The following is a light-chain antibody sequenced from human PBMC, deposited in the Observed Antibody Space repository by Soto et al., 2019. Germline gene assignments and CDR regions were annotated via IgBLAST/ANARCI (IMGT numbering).Light chain of an antibody. CDR3: SSYTSSSTLV. CDR2: DVS. J-gene: IGLJ7*01. V-gene: IGLV2-14*01. CDR1: SSDVGGYNY. Sequence: APTQPASVSGSPGQSITISCTGTSSDVGGYNYVSWYQQHPGKAPKLMIYDVSNRPSGVSNRFSGSKSGNTASLTISGLQAEDEADYYCSSYTSSSTLVFGGGTQLTVL.